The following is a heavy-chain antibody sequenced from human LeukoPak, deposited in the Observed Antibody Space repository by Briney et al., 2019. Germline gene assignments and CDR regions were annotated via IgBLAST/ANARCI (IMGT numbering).Heavy chain of an antibody. V-gene: IGHV7-4-1*02. J-gene: IGHJ5*02. Sequence: ASVKVSCTASGYTFTSYAMNWVRQAPGQGLEWMGWINTNTGNPTYAQGFTGRFVFSLDTSVSTAYLQISSLKAEDTAVYYCARVTGNWNDGGSWFDPWGQGTLVTVSS. CDR1: GYTFTSYA. CDR3: ARVTGNWNDGGSWFDP. CDR2: INTNTGNP. D-gene: IGHD1-1*01.